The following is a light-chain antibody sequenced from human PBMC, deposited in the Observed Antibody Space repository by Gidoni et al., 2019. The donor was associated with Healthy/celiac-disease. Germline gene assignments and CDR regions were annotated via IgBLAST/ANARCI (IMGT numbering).Light chain of an antibody. Sequence: SYELTPPPSVSVSPGQTASITCSGDKLGDKYACWYQQKPGQSPVLVIYQASKRPSGIPERFSGSNSGNTATLTISGTQAMDEADYYCQAWDSSTVVFGGGTKLTVL. CDR2: QAS. V-gene: IGLV3-1*01. CDR3: QAWDSSTVV. CDR1: KLGDKY. J-gene: IGLJ2*01.